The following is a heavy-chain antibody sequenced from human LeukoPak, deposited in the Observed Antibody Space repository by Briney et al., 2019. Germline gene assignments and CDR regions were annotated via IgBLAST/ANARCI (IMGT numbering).Heavy chain of an antibody. J-gene: IGHJ4*02. CDR2: MYYSGST. CDR3: ARDTLNYFDY. V-gene: IGHV4-59*01. CDR1: GGPISSYY. Sequence: SETLSLTCTVSGGPISSYYWSWIRQPPGKGLEWIGYMYYSGSTNYNPSLKSRVTISVDTSKNQFSLKLSSVTAADTAVYYCARDTLNYFDYWGQGTLVTVSS.